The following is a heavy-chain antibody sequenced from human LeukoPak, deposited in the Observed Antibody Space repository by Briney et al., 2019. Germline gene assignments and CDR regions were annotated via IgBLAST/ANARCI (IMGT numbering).Heavy chain of an antibody. Sequence: GASVKVSCKASGGTFSSYAISWVRQAPGQGLEWMGGIIPIFGAANYAQKFQGRVTITTDESTSTAYMELSSLRSEDTAVYYCASSPSTMVTDYYYYMDVWGKGTTVTVSS. CDR2: IIPIFGAA. CDR1: GGTFSSYA. J-gene: IGHJ6*03. D-gene: IGHD4-23*01. CDR3: ASSPSTMVTDYYYYMDV. V-gene: IGHV1-69*05.